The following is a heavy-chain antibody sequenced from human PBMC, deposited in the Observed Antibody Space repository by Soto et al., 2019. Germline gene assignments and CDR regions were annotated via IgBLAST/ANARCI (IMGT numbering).Heavy chain of an antibody. CDR3: ARDHFSATVTTYWFDT. J-gene: IGHJ5*02. Sequence: GGSLRLSCAASGFTFSSYSMNWVRQAPGKGLEWVSSISSSSSYIYYADSVKGRFTISRDNAKNSLYLQMNSLRAEDTAVYYCARDHFSATVTTYWFDTWGQGTLVTVSS. CDR2: ISSSSSYI. CDR1: GFTFSSYS. V-gene: IGHV3-21*01. D-gene: IGHD4-17*01.